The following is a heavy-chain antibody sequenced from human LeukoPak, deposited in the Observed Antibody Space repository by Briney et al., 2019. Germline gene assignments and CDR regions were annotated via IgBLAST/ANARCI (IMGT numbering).Heavy chain of an antibody. CDR2: IYYRGST. J-gene: IGHJ5*02. V-gene: IGHV4-59*11. Sequence: SETLSLTCTVPGGSISSHYWSLIRQPPGKGLEVIWYIYYRGSTNYNPSLNSRLTISVDTSQNQFSLKMTSVTAADTAVYYCARDSGGYRRSGVGFDPWGQGNLVTVSS. D-gene: IGHD1-14*01. CDR1: GGSISSHY. CDR3: ARDSGGYRRSGVGFDP.